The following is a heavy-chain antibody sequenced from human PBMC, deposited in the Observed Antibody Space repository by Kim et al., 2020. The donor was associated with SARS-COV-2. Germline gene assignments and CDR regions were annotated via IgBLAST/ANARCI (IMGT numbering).Heavy chain of an antibody. CDR2: ISSSGSTI. CDR1: GFTFSSYE. D-gene: IGHD3-10*01. Sequence: GGSLRLSCAASGFTFSSYEMNWVRQAPGKGLEWVSYISSSGSTIYYADSVKGRFTISRDNAKNSLYLQMNSLRAEDTAVYYCARDPSFLPGDYYGMDVWGQGTTVTVSS. J-gene: IGHJ6*02. V-gene: IGHV3-48*03. CDR3: ARDPSFLPGDYYGMDV.